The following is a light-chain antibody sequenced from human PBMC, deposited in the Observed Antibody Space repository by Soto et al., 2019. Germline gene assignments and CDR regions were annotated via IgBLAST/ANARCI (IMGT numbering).Light chain of an antibody. V-gene: IGKV4-1*01. Sequence: DIVMTQSPDSLAVSLGERATINCKSSQSVLYSSNNKNYLAWYQQKPGQPPKLLIYWASTRESVVPDRFSGSGSRTDFTLAISSQQAEVVVVYYCQQYYSALTFGGGTKLEIK. CDR1: QSVLYSSNNKNY. J-gene: IGKJ4*01. CDR2: WAS. CDR3: QQYYSALT.